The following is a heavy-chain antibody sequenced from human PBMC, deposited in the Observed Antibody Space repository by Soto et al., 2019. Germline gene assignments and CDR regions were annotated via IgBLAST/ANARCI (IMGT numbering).Heavy chain of an antibody. CDR1: GGSISSSNW. CDR3: ARALGYCSSTSCYTGYNWFDP. V-gene: IGHV4-4*02. J-gene: IGHJ5*02. Sequence: SETLSLTCAVSGGSISSSNWWSWVRQPPGKGLEWIGEIYHSGNTNYNPSLKSRVTISVDKSKNQFSLKLSSVTAADTAVYYCARALGYCSSTSCYTGYNWFDPWGQGTLVTVSS. CDR2: IYHSGNT. D-gene: IGHD2-2*02.